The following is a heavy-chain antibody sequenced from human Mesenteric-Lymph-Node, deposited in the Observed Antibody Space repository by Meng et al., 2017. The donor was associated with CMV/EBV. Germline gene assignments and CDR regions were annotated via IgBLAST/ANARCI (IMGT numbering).Heavy chain of an antibody. CDR1: SVSSFSYF. V-gene: IGHV4-61*01. Sequence: SVSSFSYFWNWIRQPPGKGLEWIGHIYHTGTTNYNPSLRSRVTISVDTSNNQFSLKLTSVIAADTAVYYCARAPVYGTTPGSYYFDFWGPGILVTVSS. J-gene: IGHJ4*02. D-gene: IGHD1/OR15-1a*01. CDR2: IYHTGTT. CDR3: ARAPVYGTTPGSYYFDF.